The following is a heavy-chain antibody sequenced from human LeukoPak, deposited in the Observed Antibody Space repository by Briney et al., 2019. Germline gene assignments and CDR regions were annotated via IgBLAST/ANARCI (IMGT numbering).Heavy chain of an antibody. Sequence: GGSLRLSCAASGFTFSSYSMNWVRQAPGKGLEWVSSISSSSYIYYADSVKGRFTISRDNAKNSLYLQMNSLRAEDTAVYYCARVFRPSLTVFIIRGAFDIWGQGTMVTVSS. V-gene: IGHV3-21*01. CDR3: ARVFRPSLTVFIIRGAFDI. CDR1: GFTFSSYS. CDR2: ISSSSYI. J-gene: IGHJ3*02. D-gene: IGHD3-3*01.